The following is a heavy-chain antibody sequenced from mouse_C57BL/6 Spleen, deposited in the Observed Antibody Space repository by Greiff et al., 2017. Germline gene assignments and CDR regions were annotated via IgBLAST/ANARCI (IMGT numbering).Heavy chain of an antibody. D-gene: IGHD2-5*01. CDR3: TRSGYYSNP. CDR1: GYTFTSYW. Sequence: DVQLQESGTVLARPGASVKMSCKTSGYTFTSYWMHWVKQRPGQGLEWIGAIYPGNSDTSYNQKFKGKAKLPAVTSASTAYMELSSLTNEDSAVYYCTRSGYYSNPWGQGTTLTVSS. CDR2: IYPGNSDT. V-gene: IGHV1-5*01. J-gene: IGHJ2*01.